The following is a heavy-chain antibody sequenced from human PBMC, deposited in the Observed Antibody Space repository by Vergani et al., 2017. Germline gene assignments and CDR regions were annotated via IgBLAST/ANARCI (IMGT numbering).Heavy chain of an antibody. CDR2: ISWNSGSI. J-gene: IGHJ4*02. V-gene: IGHV3-9*01. CDR1: GFTFDDYA. Sequence: EVQLVESGGGLVQPGRSLRLSCAASGFTFDDYAMHWVRQAPGKGLERVSGISWNSGSIGYADSVKGRFTISRDNAKNSLYLQMNSLTAEDTAIYYCAGPQGTSAYYYGGFDYWGQGILVTVSS. D-gene: IGHD3-22*01. CDR3: AGPQGTSAYYYGGFDY.